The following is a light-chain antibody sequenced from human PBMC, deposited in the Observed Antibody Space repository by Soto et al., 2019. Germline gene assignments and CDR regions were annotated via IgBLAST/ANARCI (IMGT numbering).Light chain of an antibody. Sequence: QSALTQPASVSGSPGQSITISCTGTSSDVGSYNLVSWYQHYPGKAPKLMIYEVTKRPSGVSHRFSGSKSGNTASLTISGLQAEDEADYYCCSYAGSSTGVFGGGTKLTVL. V-gene: IGLV2-23*02. CDR2: EVT. CDR3: CSYAGSSTGV. J-gene: IGLJ3*02. CDR1: SSDVGSYNL.